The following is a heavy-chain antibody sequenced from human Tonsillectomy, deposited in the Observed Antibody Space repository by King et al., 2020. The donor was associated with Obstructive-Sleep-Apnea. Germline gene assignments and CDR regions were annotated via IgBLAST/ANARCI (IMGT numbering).Heavy chain of an antibody. V-gene: IGHV5-51*01. J-gene: IGHJ4*02. D-gene: IGHD3-9*01. CDR1: GYDFTTYW. CDR2: IYPDDSDT. Sequence: DVQLVQSGAEVKKPGESLKISCKGSGYDFTTYWIGWVRQMPGKGLEWMGIIYPDDSDTKYSPSFQGQVTISADKSITTAYLQWSSLKASDTAIYYCARLTYDILTGYYQYYFDYWGQGTLVTVSS. CDR3: ARLTYDILTGYYQYYFDY.